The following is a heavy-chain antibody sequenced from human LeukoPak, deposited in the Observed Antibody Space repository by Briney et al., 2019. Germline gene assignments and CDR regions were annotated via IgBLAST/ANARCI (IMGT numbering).Heavy chain of an antibody. CDR3: ARHALFRRVLDY. V-gene: IGHV4-34*01. D-gene: IGHD3-16*01. CDR1: GGSFSGYY. CDR2: INHSGST. Sequence: SETLSLTCAVYGGSFSGYYWSWIRQPPGKGLEWIGEINHSGSTNYNPSLKSRVTISVDTSKNQFSLKLSSVTAADTAVYYCARHALFRRVLDYWGQGTLVTVSS. J-gene: IGHJ4*02.